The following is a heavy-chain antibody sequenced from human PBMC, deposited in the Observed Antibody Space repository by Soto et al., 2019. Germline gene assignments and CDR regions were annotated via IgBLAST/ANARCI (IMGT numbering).Heavy chain of an antibody. V-gene: IGHV1-2*02. CDR2: INPNSGGT. J-gene: IGHJ4*02. CDR1: GYTFTGYY. Sequence: GASVKVSCKASGYTFTGYYMHWVRQAPGQGLEWMGWINPNSGGTNYAQKFQGRVTMTRDTSISTAYMELSRLRSDDTAVYYCARGALGYCSSTSCYTGMRGFFDYWGQGPLVTVSS. CDR3: ARGALGYCSSTSCYTGMRGFFDY. D-gene: IGHD2-2*02.